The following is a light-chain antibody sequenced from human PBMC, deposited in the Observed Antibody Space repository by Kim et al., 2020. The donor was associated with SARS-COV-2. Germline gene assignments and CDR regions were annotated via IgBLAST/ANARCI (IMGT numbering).Light chain of an antibody. Sequence: QSALSQPASVSGSPGQSITISCTGTSSDVGGYNYVSWYQHHPGGVPKLIMYDVNKRPSGVSDRFSGSQSGNTASLTISGLQAEDEADYYCSLYTSSITVVFSGGTQLTVL. V-gene: IGLV2-14*03. CDR3: SLYTSSITVV. J-gene: IGLJ3*02. CDR1: SSDVGGYNY. CDR2: DVN.